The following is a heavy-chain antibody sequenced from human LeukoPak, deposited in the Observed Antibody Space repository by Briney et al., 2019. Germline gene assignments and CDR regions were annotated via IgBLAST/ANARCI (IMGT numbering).Heavy chain of an antibody. Sequence: SETLSLTCAVYGGSFSGYYWSWIRQPPGKGLEWIGEINHSGSTNYNPSLKSRVTISVDTSKSQFSLKLSSVTAADTAVYYCARYDFWSGRTYYFDYWGQGTLVTVSS. CDR3: ARYDFWSGRTYYFDY. V-gene: IGHV4-34*01. D-gene: IGHD3-3*01. J-gene: IGHJ4*02. CDR2: INHSGST. CDR1: GGSFSGYY.